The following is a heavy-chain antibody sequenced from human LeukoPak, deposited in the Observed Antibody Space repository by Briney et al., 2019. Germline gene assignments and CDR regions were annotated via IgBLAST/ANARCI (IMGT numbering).Heavy chain of an antibody. D-gene: IGHD3-22*01. CDR2: IYYSGST. CDR1: GGSISSYY. CDR3: ARDREVVYYYYGMDV. V-gene: IGHV4-59*12. Sequence: PSETLSLTCTVSGGSISSYYWSWIRQPPGKGLEWIGYIYYSGSTYYNPSLKSRVTISVDTSKNQFSLKLSSVTAADTAVYYCARDREVVYYYYGMDVWGQGTTVTVSS. J-gene: IGHJ6*02.